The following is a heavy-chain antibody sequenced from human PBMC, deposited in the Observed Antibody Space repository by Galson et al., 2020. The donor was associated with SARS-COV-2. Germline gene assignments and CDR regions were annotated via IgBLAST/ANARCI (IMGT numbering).Heavy chain of an antibody. D-gene: IGHD4-17*01. CDR1: GGSFSGYY. V-gene: IGHV4-34*01. CDR2: MTHSGST. Sequence: SETLSLTCAVYGGSFSGYYWTWIRQPPGKGLEWIGEMTHSGSTNYSPSLKSRVTISVDTSKNQFSLKLSSVTAANTAVYYCARGTPYGEYEENYYYYMDVWGKGTTVTISS. J-gene: IGHJ6*03. CDR3: ARGTPYGEYEENYYYYMDV.